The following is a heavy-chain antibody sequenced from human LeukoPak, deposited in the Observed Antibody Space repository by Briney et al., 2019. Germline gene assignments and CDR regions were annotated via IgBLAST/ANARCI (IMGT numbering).Heavy chain of an antibody. J-gene: IGHJ3*02. CDR1: GGSLSYYY. CDR3: ATLTGGDDAFDI. V-gene: IGHV4-59*07. D-gene: IGHD4-23*01. Sequence: SDTLSLTRTVSGGSLSYYYWSWLRQPPGKGLQWIGYVYSIGSSNYNPALKSRVTISVDTSKNQFSLKLNSVTPADTAVYYCATLTGGDDAFDIWGQGTMVTVSS. CDR2: VYSIGSS.